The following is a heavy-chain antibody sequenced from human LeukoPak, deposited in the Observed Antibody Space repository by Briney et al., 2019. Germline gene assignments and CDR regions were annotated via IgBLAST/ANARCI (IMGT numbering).Heavy chain of an antibody. CDR2: ISAYNGNT. V-gene: IGHV1-18*01. D-gene: IGHD2-2*01. Sequence: ASVKVSCKASGYTFTSYGISWVRQAPGQGLEWMGWISAYNGNTNYAQKFQGRVTMTTDTSTSTAYMELRSLRSDDTAVYYCASDIGDIVVVPAAVNDAFDIWGQGTMVIVSS. CDR3: ASDIGDIVVVPAAVNDAFDI. J-gene: IGHJ3*02. CDR1: GYTFTSYG.